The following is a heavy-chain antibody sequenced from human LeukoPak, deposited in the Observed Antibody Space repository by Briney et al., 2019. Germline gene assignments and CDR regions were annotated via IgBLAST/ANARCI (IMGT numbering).Heavy chain of an antibody. Sequence: PSETLSLTCTVSGGSISSYYWSWIRQPAGKGLEWIGRIYTSGGTNYNPSLKSRVTISLDESKNQFSLKLSSVTAADTAVYYCARAGPSDFFDYWGQGTLVTVSS. CDR2: IYTSGGT. CDR1: GGSISSYY. CDR3: ARAGPSDFFDY. D-gene: IGHD3-3*01. V-gene: IGHV4-4*07. J-gene: IGHJ4*02.